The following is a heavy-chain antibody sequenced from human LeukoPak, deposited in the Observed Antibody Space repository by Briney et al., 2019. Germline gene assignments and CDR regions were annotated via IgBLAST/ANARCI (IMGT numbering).Heavy chain of an antibody. CDR2: ISGSGGST. D-gene: IGHD6-13*01. Sequence: GGSLRLSCAASGFTFSSYAMSWVRQAPGKGLEWVSAISGSGGSTYYADSVKGRFTISRDNSKHTLYLQMTSLRAEDTAVYYCAKSPYGSSWYNWFDPWGQGTLVTVSS. CDR3: AKSPYGSSWYNWFDP. CDR1: GFTFSSYA. V-gene: IGHV3-23*01. J-gene: IGHJ5*02.